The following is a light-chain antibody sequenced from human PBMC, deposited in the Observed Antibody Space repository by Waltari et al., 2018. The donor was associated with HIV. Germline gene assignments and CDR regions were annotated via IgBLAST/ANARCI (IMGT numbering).Light chain of an antibody. V-gene: IGLV2-14*03. CDR3: SSFTSGTTWV. Sequence: QSALPQPASVSGSPGQSITISCTGTSSDIGGYDHVCWYQQHPGRAPKLKIYDVSNRPSGVSDRFSGSKSGNTASLTISGLQTEDEADYYCSSFTSGTTWVFGGGTKVTVL. CDR2: DVS. CDR1: SSDIGGYDH. J-gene: IGLJ3*02.